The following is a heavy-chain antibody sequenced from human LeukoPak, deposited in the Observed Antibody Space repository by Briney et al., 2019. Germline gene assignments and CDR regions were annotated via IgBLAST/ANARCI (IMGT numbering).Heavy chain of an antibody. CDR2: IIPIFGTA. V-gene: IGHV1-69*06. D-gene: IGHD6-19*01. Sequence: SVKVSCKASEYTFTGYYMHWVRQAPGQGLEWMGGIIPIFGTANYAQKFQGRVTITADKSTSTAYMELSSLRSEDTAVYYCALYSSGWYPSRFDYWGQGTLVTVSS. CDR1: EYTFTGYY. CDR3: ALYSSGWYPSRFDY. J-gene: IGHJ4*02.